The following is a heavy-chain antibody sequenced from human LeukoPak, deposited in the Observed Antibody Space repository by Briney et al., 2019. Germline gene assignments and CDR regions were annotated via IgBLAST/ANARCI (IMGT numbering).Heavy chain of an antibody. J-gene: IGHJ6*03. V-gene: IGHV4-61*02. CDR1: GGSISSGSYY. D-gene: IGHD2-8*01. CDR3: AREGCTNGVCFLYYYYMDV. CDR2: IYTSGST. Sequence: PSETLSLTCTVSGGSISSGSYYWSWIRQPPGKGLEWIGRIYTSGSTNYNPSLKSRVTISVDTSKNQFSLKLSSVTAADTAVYYCAREGCTNGVCFLYYYYMDVWGKGTTVTVSS.